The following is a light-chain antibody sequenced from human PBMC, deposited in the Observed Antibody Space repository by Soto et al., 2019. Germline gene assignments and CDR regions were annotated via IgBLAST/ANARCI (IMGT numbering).Light chain of an antibody. CDR2: DVS. V-gene: IGLV2-14*01. J-gene: IGLJ1*01. Sequence: QSALAQPASVYGSPGQSITISCTGTSSDVGGYNYVSWYQQHPGKAPKLMIYDVSNRPSGVSNRFSGSKSGNTASLTISGLQAEDEADYYCSSYTSSSTLVFGTVTKVTVL. CDR3: SSYTSSSTLV. CDR1: SSDVGGYNY.